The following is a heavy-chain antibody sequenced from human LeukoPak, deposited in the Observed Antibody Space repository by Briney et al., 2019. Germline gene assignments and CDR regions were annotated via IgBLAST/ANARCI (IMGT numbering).Heavy chain of an antibody. D-gene: IGHD6-19*01. Sequence: GGSLRLSCAASGFMFDNHAMSWVRQGPGRGLEWVSGINWNGGSKGYADSVKGRFTISRDNAKNSLYLQMNSLKADDTAVYYCTRGAGTGWRFDSWGQGTLVTVSS. CDR2: INWNGGSK. CDR3: TRGAGTGWRFDS. J-gene: IGHJ4*02. V-gene: IGHV3-20*04. CDR1: GFMFDNHA.